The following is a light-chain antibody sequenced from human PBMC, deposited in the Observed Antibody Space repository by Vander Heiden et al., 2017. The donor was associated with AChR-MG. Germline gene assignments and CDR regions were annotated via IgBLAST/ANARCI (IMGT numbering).Light chain of an antibody. CDR2: WAS. J-gene: IGKJ2*01. CDR3: QQYYSTPVT. Sequence: DIVMTQSPDSLAVSLGERATINCKSSQSVLYTSNNKNYLAWYQQKPGQPPNLLIYWASTRESGVPDRFSGSGSGTDFTLTISSLQAEDVAVYYCQQYYSTPVTVGQGTKLEIK. V-gene: IGKV4-1*01. CDR1: QSVLYTSNNKNY.